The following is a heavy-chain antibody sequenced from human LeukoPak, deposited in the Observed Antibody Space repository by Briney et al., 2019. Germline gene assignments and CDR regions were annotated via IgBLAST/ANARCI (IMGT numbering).Heavy chain of an antibody. CDR1: GFTFSRNN. J-gene: IGHJ4*02. CDR3: AKTLRARGGFDY. D-gene: IGHD3-16*01. V-gene: IGHV3-30*02. Sequence: GGSLRLSCAASGFTFSRNNMHWVRQAPGKGLEWVAFIQYDGKNEYYADSVKGRFTISKDNSKNTLYLQMNSLKAEDTAVYYCAKTLRARGGFDYWGQGTLVTVSS. CDR2: IQYDGKNE.